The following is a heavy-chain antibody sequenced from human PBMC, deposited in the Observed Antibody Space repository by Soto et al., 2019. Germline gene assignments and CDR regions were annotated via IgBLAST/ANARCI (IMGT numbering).Heavy chain of an antibody. V-gene: IGHV4-61*01. CDR1: GGSVSSGNYY. Sequence: ASETLSLTCTVSGGSVSSGNYYWSWIRQPPGKGLEWIGYIYYSGSTNYNPSLKSRVTISVDTSKNQFSLKLSSVTAADTAVYFCARDGREYQLLLDGMDVWGQGTTVTVSS. J-gene: IGHJ6*02. D-gene: IGHD2-2*01. CDR2: IYYSGST. CDR3: ARDGREYQLLLDGMDV.